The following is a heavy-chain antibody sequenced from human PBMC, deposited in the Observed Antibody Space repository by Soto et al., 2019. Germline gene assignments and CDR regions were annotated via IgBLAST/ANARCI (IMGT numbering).Heavy chain of an antibody. Sequence: QVQLVQSGAEVKKPGASVKVSCKASGYTFTSYGISWVRQAPGQGLERMGWIRAYNGNTNYAQKLQGRVTMTTDTSTSTAYMELRSLRSDDTAVYYCAREGYCISTSCRHYDYYGMDVWGQGTTVTVSS. J-gene: IGHJ6*02. CDR3: AREGYCISTSCRHYDYYGMDV. V-gene: IGHV1-18*01. CDR2: IRAYNGNT. CDR1: GYTFTSYG. D-gene: IGHD2-2*01.